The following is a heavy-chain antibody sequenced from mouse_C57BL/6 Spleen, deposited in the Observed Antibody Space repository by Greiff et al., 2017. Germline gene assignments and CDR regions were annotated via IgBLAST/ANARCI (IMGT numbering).Heavy chain of an antibody. CDR1: GYAFSSYW. J-gene: IGHJ4*01. CDR3: ARGAYYCNYDAMDY. Sequence: QVQLKEPGAELVKPGASVKISCKASGYAFSSYWMHWVKQRPGQGLEWIGKIYPADGETHYNGKFKGKATLTADKSSSTAYMQLSSLTSEDSAVYYCARGAYYCNYDAMDYWGQGTSVTVSS. D-gene: IGHD2-10*01. V-gene: IGHV1-80*01. CDR2: IYPADGET.